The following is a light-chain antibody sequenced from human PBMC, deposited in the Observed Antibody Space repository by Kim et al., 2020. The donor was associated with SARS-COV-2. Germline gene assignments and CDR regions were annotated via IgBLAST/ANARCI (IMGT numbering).Light chain of an antibody. CDR3: QSYDSSSLWV. J-gene: IGLJ3*02. CDR2: EDN. V-gene: IGLV6-57*03. Sequence: KTVTISCTRSSGSMASNYVQWYQQRPGSAPTTVIYEDNQRPSGVPDRFSGSIDSSSNSASLTISGLKTEDEADYYCQSYDSSSLWVFGGGTQLTVL. CDR1: SGSMASNY.